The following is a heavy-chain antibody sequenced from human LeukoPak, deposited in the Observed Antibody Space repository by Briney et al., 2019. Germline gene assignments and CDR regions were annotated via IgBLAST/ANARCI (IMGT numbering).Heavy chain of an antibody. Sequence: GGSLRLSCAASGFTFSSYVMHSVRQAPGKGLEWVAVIWYDGINKYYADSVKGRFTISRDNSKNTRYLQSNTLRGEDTAVYYCARGRATTAASGAFDIWGQGTMVTVSS. V-gene: IGHV3-33*01. J-gene: IGHJ3*02. CDR1: GFTFSSYV. CDR2: IWYDGINK. D-gene: IGHD1-26*01. CDR3: ARGRATTAASGAFDI.